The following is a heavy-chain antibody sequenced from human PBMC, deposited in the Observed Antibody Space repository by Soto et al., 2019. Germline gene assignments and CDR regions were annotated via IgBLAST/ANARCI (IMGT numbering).Heavy chain of an antibody. J-gene: IGHJ6*02. D-gene: IGHD6-6*01. CDR3: AREGSRAARPIYYYYYYGMDV. CDR1: GYTFTSYG. CDR2: ISAYNGNT. V-gene: IGHV1-18*04. Sequence: QVQLVQSGAEVKKPGASVKVSCKASGYTFTSYGISWVRQAPGQGLEWMGWISAYNGNTNYAQKPQGRVTMTTDTSTSTAYMELRSLRSDDTAVYYCAREGSRAARPIYYYYYYGMDVWGQGTTVTVSS.